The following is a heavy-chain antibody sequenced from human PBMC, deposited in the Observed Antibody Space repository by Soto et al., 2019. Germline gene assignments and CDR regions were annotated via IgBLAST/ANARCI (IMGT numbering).Heavy chain of an antibody. V-gene: IGHV3-53*04. Sequence: EVQLVESGGDLVQPGGSLRLSCAASGFSVSGGYMNWVRQAPGKGLEWVSVIYSGGSTYQADSVKGRFTTSRHDSQNTLYLQMNSLRPEDSAVYYCAGANDFNAFDIWGQGTMVKVSS. J-gene: IGHJ3*02. CDR1: GFSVSGGY. D-gene: IGHD2-21*02. CDR3: AGANDFNAFDI. CDR2: IYSGGST.